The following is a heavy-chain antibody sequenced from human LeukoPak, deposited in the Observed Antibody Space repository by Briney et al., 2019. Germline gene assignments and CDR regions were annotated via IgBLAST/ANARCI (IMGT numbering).Heavy chain of an antibody. CDR2: IYYSGST. V-gene: IGHV4-59*08. J-gene: IGHJ4*02. CDR3: AILLDDIFTGYYRPFYFDY. CDR1: GGSISSYY. Sequence: SETLSLTCTVSGGSISSYYWSWIRQPPGKGLEWIGYIYYSGSTNYNPSLESRVTISVDTSKNQFSLKLSSVTAADTAVYYCAILLDDIFTGYYRPFYFDYWGQGTLVTVSS. D-gene: IGHD3-9*01.